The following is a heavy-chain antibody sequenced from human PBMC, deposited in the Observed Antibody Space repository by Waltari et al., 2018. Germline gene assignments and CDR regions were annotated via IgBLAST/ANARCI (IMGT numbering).Heavy chain of an antibody. D-gene: IGHD3-3*01. CDR3: ARDEADFWTARGAFDY. CDR2: TSFDGASK. Sequence: QVQLMQSGGGVVRPGGSLRPSGVGPKFPFRSYGFHWVRQRPGRGLEWLAVTSFDGASKFYSDSVNGRFTISRDNSKNTVFLSLTNVRSEDTGVYFCARDEADFWTARGAFDYWGQGSVVTVSS. V-gene: IGHV3-30*03. J-gene: IGHJ4*02. CDR1: KFPFRSYG.